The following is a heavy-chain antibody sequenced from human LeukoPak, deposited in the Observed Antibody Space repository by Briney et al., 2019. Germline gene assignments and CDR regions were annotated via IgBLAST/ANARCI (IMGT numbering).Heavy chain of an antibody. V-gene: IGHV4-34*01. CDR3: ARHASSWSLWYFDL. D-gene: IGHD6-13*01. CDR1: GGSFSGYY. CDR2: INHYGST. J-gene: IGHJ2*01. Sequence: KTSETLSLTCAVYGGSFSGYYWSWIRQPPGKGLEWIGKINHYGSTNYNPSLKSRVTISVDTSKNQFSLKLSSVTAADTAVYYCARHASSWSLWYFDLWGRGTLVTVSS.